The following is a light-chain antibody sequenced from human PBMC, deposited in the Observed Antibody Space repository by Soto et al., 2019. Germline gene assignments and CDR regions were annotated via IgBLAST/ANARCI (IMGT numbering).Light chain of an antibody. J-gene: IGLJ1*01. CDR2: DVS. CDR1: SSDVGHYDY. CDR3: SSYTAGGTI. V-gene: IGLV2-14*03. Sequence: QSALTQPASVSGSPGQSITISCTGTSSDVGHYDYVSWYQQHPGKAPKLIIYDVSHRPSGVSNRFSVSKSGNTASLTISGLQAEDEADYYCSSYTAGGTIFGTGTKVTVL.